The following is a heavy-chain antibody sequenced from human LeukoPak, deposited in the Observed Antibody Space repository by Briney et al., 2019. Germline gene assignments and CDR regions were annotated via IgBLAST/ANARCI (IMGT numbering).Heavy chain of an antibody. CDR1: GYTFSAYY. CDR2: ISPCGGT. J-gene: IGHJ4*02. V-gene: IGHV1-2*04. Sequence: ASVKVSCKASGYTFSAYYMHWVRQAPGQGLEWMGWISPCGGTNYAQKFQGWVTMTRDTSISTAYMELSRLRSDDTAVYYCARGEDNGDDFDYWGQGTLVTVSS. D-gene: IGHD4-17*01. CDR3: ARGEDNGDDFDY.